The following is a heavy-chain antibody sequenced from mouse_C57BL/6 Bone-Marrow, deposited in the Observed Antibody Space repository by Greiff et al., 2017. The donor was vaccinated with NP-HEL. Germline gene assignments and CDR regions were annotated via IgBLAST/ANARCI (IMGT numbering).Heavy chain of an antibody. V-gene: IGHV1-39*01. J-gene: IGHJ3*01. CDR2: INPNYGTT. Sequence: EVKLQESGPELVKPGASVKISCKASGYSFTDYNMNWVKQSNGKSLEWIGVINPNYGTTSYNQKFKGKATLTVDQSSSTAYMQLNSLTSEDSAVYYCAREGYYYGSSPGFAYWGQGTLVTVSA. D-gene: IGHD1-1*01. CDR1: GYSFTDYN. CDR3: AREGYYYGSSPGFAY.